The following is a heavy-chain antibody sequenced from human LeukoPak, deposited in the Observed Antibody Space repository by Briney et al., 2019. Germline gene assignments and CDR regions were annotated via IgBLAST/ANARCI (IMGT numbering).Heavy chain of an antibody. Sequence: GASVKVSCKASGYTFTSYYMHWVRQAPGQGLEWMGIINPSGGSTSYAQKFQGRVTMTRDTSTSTVYMELSSLRSEDTAVYYCARDGVADDYVWGSYRSGGRYWGQGTLVTVSS. V-gene: IGHV1-46*01. CDR2: INPSGGST. CDR1: GYTFTSYY. D-gene: IGHD3-16*02. CDR3: ARDGVADDYVWGSYRSGGRY. J-gene: IGHJ4*02.